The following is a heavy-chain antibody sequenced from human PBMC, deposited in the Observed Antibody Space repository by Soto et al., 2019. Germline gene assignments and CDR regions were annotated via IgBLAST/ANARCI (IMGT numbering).Heavy chain of an antibody. CDR1: GFTFSDYG. D-gene: IGHD6-13*01. CDR2: IWSDGSNR. J-gene: IGHJ4*02. CDR3: ARVGSSWSFDY. Sequence: GGSLRLSCAAFGFTFSDYGFHWVRQAPGKGLEWVEIIWSDGSNRHYADSVKGRFTISRDSSKNTLYLQMNSLRAEDTAVYYCARVGSSWSFDYWGQGTLVTVSS. V-gene: IGHV3-33*01.